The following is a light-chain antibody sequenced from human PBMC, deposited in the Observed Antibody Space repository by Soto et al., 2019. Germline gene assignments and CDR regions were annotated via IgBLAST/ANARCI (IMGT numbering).Light chain of an antibody. V-gene: IGKV1D-12*01. CDR1: QAISTW. CDR2: AAS. CDR3: QQANSFPRT. J-gene: IGKJ1*01. Sequence: DIQMTQSPSSVSASVGDRVTITCRASQAISTWLVWYQQKPGKAPKLLIYAASNLQTGVPSRFSGRGSGTDFTLTISSLQPEDFATYDCQQANSFPRTFGQGTKVEIK.